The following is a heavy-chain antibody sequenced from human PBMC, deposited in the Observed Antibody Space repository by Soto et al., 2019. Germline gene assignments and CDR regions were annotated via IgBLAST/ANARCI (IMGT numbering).Heavy chain of an antibody. D-gene: IGHD5-12*01. CDR1: GGSISSYY. V-gene: IGHV4-59*01. Sequence: SETLSLTCTVSGGSISSYYWTWIRQPPGKGLEWIGYIYSSGAINYNPSLKSRVTISVDTSRNQFSLKLSSVTAADTAVYYCARDSTHSGYDLGFDYWGQGTLVTVSS. CDR2: IYSSGAI. CDR3: ARDSTHSGYDLGFDY. J-gene: IGHJ4*02.